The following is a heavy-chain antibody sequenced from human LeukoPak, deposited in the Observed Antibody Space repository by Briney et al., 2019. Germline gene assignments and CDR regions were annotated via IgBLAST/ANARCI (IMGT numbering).Heavy chain of an antibody. CDR1: GYTFTGYY. J-gene: IGHJ4*02. Sequence: ASVKVSCKTSGYTFTGYYMHWVRQAPGQGLEWMGRINPNSGGTNYAQKFQGRVTMTRDTSISTAYMELSRLRSDDTAVYYCARAEQWLLGWSPDYWGQGTLVTVSS. D-gene: IGHD6-19*01. CDR2: INPNSGGT. V-gene: IGHV1-2*06. CDR3: ARAEQWLLGWSPDY.